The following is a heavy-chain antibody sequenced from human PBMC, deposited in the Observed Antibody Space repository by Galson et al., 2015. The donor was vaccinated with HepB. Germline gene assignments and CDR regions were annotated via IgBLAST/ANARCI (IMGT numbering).Heavy chain of an antibody. Sequence: SLRLSCAASGFTFSNAWVSWVRQAPGKGLEWVGHTKSKIDGGTTDYAAPVKGRFTISRDDSKNTLYLQMNSLKAEDTAVYYCTELTSGYWGQGTLVTVSS. D-gene: IGHD1-7*01. J-gene: IGHJ4*02. CDR1: GFTFSNAW. V-gene: IGHV3-15*01. CDR3: TELTSGY. CDR2: TKSKIDGGTT.